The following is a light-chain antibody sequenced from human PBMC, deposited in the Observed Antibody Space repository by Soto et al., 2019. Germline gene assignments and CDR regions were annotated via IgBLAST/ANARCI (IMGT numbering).Light chain of an antibody. CDR1: QSLANSF. Sequence: EFVLTQSPGTLSLSPVERATLSCMASQSLANSFIAWYQQKPGQAPRLLIYDTSSRASGIPDRFSGSGSGTDFTLTISRLETEDFAVFYCQQYGTSEIIFGQGTR. J-gene: IGKJ5*01. CDR3: QQYGTSEII. V-gene: IGKV3-20*01. CDR2: DTS.